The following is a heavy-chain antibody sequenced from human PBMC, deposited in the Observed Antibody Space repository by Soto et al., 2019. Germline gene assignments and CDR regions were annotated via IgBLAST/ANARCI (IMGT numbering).Heavy chain of an antibody. J-gene: IGHJ4*02. CDR2: INHSGST. D-gene: IGHD2-15*01. CDR3: AICNYCSGGSCYSAYFDY. V-gene: IGHV4-34*01. Sequence: SETLSLTCAVYGGSFSGYYWSWIRQPPGKGLEWIGEINHSGSTNYNPSLKSRVTISVDTSKNQFSLKLSSVTAADTAVYYCAICNYCSGGSCYSAYFDYWGQGTLVTVSS. CDR1: GGSFSGYY.